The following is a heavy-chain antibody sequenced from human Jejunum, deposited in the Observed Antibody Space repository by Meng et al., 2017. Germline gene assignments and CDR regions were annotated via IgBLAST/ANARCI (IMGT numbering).Heavy chain of an antibody. D-gene: IGHD1-26*01. V-gene: IGHV3-20*04. CDR3: ARDGVVGPTASFDF. CDR1: GFTFDDYG. Sequence: GESLKISCAASGFTFDDYGMNWVRQVAGKGLEWVSGINWNGISTTYADSVKGRFTISRDNAKNSVYLQMNSLRAEDTALYCCARDGVVGPTASFDFWGQGTLVTVSS. CDR2: INWNGIST. J-gene: IGHJ4*02.